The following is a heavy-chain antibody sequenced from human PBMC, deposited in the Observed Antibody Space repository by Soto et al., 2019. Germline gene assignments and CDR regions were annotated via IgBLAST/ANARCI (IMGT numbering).Heavy chain of an antibody. CDR3: AKGNYYDSSGYSL. CDR1: GGSISSSSCY. J-gene: IGHJ4*02. V-gene: IGHV4-39*01. D-gene: IGHD3-22*01. CDR2: IYYSGST. Sequence: LEILSLTCTVSGGSISSSSCYWGWIRQPPGKGLEWIGSIYYSGSTYYNPSLKSRVTISVDTSKNQFSLKLSSVTAADTAVYYCAKGNYYDSSGYSLWGQGTLVTVSS.